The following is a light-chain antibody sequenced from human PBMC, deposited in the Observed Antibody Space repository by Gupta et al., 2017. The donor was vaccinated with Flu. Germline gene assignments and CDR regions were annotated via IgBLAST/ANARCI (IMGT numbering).Light chain of an antibody. CDR1: QTINRW. CDR3: QQYLTYPGT. V-gene: IGKV1-5*03. CDR2: KAS. Sequence: PSTLSASVGDRVTITCRASQTINRWLAWYQQKPGKAPRLLIYKASSLETGVPSRFSGSGSGTEFTLTISSLQPDDFATYYCQQYLTYPGTFGQGTKVEIK. J-gene: IGKJ1*01.